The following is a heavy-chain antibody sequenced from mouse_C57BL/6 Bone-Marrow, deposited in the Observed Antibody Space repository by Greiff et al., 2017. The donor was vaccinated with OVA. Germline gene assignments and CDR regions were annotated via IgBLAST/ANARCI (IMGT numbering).Heavy chain of an antibody. CDR3: ARQNGSGYFDY. J-gene: IGHJ2*01. CDR2: ISNGGGSP. CDR1: GFTFSDYY. Sequence: DVKLVESGGGLVQPGGSLKLSCAASGFTFSDYYMYWVRQTPEKRLEWVAYISNGGGSPYYPDTVKGRFTISRDNAKNTLYLQMSRLKSEDTAMYYCARQNGSGYFDYWGQGTTLTVSS. D-gene: IGHD1-1*01. V-gene: IGHV5-12*01.